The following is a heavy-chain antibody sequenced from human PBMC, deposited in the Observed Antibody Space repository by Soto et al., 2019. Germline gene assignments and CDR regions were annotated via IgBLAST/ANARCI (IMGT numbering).Heavy chain of an antibody. CDR2: IYYSGST. V-gene: IGHV4-59*01. J-gene: IGHJ4*02. Sequence: SENLSLTCTVSGGSISSYYWSWIRQPPGKGLEWIGYIYYSGSTNYNPSLKSRVTISVDTSKNQFSLKLSSVTAADTAVYYCARDRRYCSGGSCYPGNFDYWGQGTLVTVSS. CDR3: ARDRRYCSGGSCYPGNFDY. D-gene: IGHD2-15*01. CDR1: GGSISSYY.